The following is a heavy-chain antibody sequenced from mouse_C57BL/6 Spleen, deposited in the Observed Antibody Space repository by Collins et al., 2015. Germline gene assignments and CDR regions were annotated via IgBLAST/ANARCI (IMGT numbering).Heavy chain of an antibody. V-gene: IGHV5-17*02. CDR3: ARWGIAY. CDR1: GFTFSSFG. J-gene: IGHJ3*01. Sequence: DVQLVEVWGGLVQPGGSRKLSCAASGFTFSSFGMHWVRQAPEKGLEWVAYISSGSSTIYYADTVKGRFTISRDNPKNTLFLQMTSLRSEDTAMYYCARWGIAYWGQGTLVTVSA. CDR2: ISSGSSTI.